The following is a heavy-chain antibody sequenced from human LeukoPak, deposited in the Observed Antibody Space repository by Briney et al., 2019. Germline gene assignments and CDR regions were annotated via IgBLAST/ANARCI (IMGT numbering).Heavy chain of an antibody. J-gene: IGHJ4*02. CDR1: GGSISSSSYY. Sequence: SETLSLTCTVSGGSISSSSYYWGWIRQPPGKGLEWIGEVNLQGGTNYNPSLLRRVAISVDTSANHVSLQMTSVTAADTAVYYCAREGGSYRPLDYSGQGTLVTVSS. CDR3: AREGGSYRPLDY. CDR2: VNLQGGT. V-gene: IGHV4-39*07. D-gene: IGHD3-16*02.